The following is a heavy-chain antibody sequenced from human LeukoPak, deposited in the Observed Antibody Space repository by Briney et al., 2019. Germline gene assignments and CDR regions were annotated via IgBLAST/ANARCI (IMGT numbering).Heavy chain of an antibody. J-gene: IGHJ4*02. D-gene: IGHD2-2*01. CDR2: ISSSSSTI. V-gene: IGHV3-48*01. CDR1: GFTFSSYS. Sequence: GGSLGLSCAASGFTFSSYSMNWVRQAPGKGLEWVSYISSSSSTIYYADSVKGRFTISRDNAKNSLYLQMNSLRAEDTAVYYCARGEPIVVVPAASYFDYWGQGTLVTVSS. CDR3: ARGEPIVVVPAASYFDY.